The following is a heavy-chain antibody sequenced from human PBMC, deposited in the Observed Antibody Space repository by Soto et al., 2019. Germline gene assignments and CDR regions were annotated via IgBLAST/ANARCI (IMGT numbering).Heavy chain of an antibody. Sequence: EVQLVQSGAEVKKPGESLRISCKGSRNNFTNYWITWVRQMPGKGLEWMGRIDPSDSYTKYSPSFQGHVTISADKSISTAYLQWSSLKASDTAMYYCATQMRNDNWCDPWGQGTLVTVSS. CDR1: RNNFTNYW. CDR3: ATQMRNDNWCDP. V-gene: IGHV5-10-1*03. D-gene: IGHD3-16*01. CDR2: IDPSDSYT. J-gene: IGHJ5*02.